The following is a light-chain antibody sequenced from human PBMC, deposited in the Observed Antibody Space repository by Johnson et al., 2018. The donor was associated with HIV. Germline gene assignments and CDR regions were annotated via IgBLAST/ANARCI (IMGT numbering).Light chain of an antibody. V-gene: IGLV1-51*01. CDR1: SSNIGNNF. Sequence: QSVMTQPPSVSAAPGQKVTISCSGSSSNIGNNFVSWYQQLPGRAPKLLIYDNNKRPSGIPDRFSGSKSGTSATLGITGLQTGDEADYYCGTWDSSLRVGVVGTGTKVPVL. CDR2: DNN. CDR3: GTWDSSLRVGV. J-gene: IGLJ1*01.